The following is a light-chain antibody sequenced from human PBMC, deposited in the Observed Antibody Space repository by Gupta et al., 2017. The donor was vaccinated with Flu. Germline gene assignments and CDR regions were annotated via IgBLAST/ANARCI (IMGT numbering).Light chain of an antibody. CDR3: QQPSNWPPWT. Sequence: ASLSLSPGERATLACRASQIVSSYLAWYKQKPGQAPRLLIYDASNRDTGIPARFSGSGYGTDFTLTISSRELEDFAVYYCQQPSNWPPWTFGQGTKVEIK. J-gene: IGKJ1*01. CDR2: DAS. CDR1: QIVSSY. V-gene: IGKV3-11*01.